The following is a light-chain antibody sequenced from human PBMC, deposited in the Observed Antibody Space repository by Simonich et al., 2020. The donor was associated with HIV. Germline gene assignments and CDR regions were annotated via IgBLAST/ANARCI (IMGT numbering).Light chain of an antibody. CDR3: SSYAGIYTFWV. CDR2: DVT. V-gene: IGLV2-11*01. CDR1: SSDVGGYNY. Sequence: QSALTQPASVSGSPVQSITISCSGTSSDVGGYNYVSWYQQHPGKAPKLMIYDVTKRPSGVPDRFSGSKSDNTASLTISGLQAEDEANYYCSSYAGIYTFWVFGGGSKLTVL. J-gene: IGLJ3*02.